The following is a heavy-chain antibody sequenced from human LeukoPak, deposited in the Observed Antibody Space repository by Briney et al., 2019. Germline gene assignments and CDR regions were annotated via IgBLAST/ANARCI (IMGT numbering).Heavy chain of an antibody. J-gene: IGHJ4*02. D-gene: IGHD5-12*01. Sequence: GGSLRLSCAASGFTFSDYYMTWIRKAPGRGLEWISYISTSGSYTNYADSVKGRFTISRDNAESSLYLQMNSLRAKDTAVYYCARGGSRGYSGYDSNWGQGTLVTVSS. CDR3: ARGGSRGYSGYDSN. V-gene: IGHV3-11*05. CDR1: GFTFSDYY. CDR2: ISTSGSYT.